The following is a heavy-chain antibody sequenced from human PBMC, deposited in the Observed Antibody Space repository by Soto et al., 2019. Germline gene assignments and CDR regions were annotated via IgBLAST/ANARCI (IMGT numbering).Heavy chain of an antibody. J-gene: IGHJ3*02. CDR1: GYTFTGYY. D-gene: IGHD1-20*01. CDR2: INPNSGGT. Sequence: ASVKVSCKASGYTFTGYYMHWVRQAPGQGLEWMGWINPNSGGTNYAQKFQGWVTMTRDTSISTAYMELSRLRSDDTAVYYCARDITGAGHFTPHGAFDIWGQGTMVTVSS. V-gene: IGHV1-2*04. CDR3: ARDITGAGHFTPHGAFDI.